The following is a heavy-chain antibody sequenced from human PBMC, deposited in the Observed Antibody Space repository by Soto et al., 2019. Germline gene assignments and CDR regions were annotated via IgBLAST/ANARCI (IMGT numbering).Heavy chain of an antibody. J-gene: IGHJ3*02. V-gene: IGHV3-23*01. CDR2: ISRRASST. Sequence: GSLRLSCAASGFTFTNYAMSWVRQAPGRGLEWVSRISRRASSTYYADSVKGRFTIPRDNSKNTLYLQMNSLRAEDTAVYYCATASTRLTTYYALDIWGQGAIVTVAS. D-gene: IGHD4-4*01. CDR3: ATASTRLTTYYALDI. CDR1: GFTFTNYA.